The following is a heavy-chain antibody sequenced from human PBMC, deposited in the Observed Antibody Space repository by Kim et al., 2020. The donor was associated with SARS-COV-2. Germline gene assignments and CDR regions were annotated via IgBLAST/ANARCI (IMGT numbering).Heavy chain of an antibody. D-gene: IGHD3-10*01. J-gene: IGHJ6*02. Sequence: GGSLRLSCAASGFTFSSYSMHWVRQAPGKGLEWVAVIWYDGSNKYYADSVKGRFTISRDNSKNTLYLQMNSLRAEDTAVYYCARELSSRRGSGSYLDWYYYGRDVWGQGTTVTVS. V-gene: IGHV3-33*01. CDR1: GFTFSSYS. CDR3: ARELSSRRGSGSYLDWYYYGRDV. CDR2: IWYDGSNK.